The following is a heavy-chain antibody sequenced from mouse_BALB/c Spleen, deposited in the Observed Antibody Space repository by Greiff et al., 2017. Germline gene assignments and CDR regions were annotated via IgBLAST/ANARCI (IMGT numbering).Heavy chain of an antibody. CDR3: ARGYYGSSPAWFAY. D-gene: IGHD1-1*01. V-gene: IGHV3-2*02. CDR1: GYSITSDYA. J-gene: IGHJ3*01. Sequence: EVKLQESGPGLVKPSQSLSLTCTVTGYSITSDYAWNWIRQFPGNNLEWRGYISYSGSTSYNPSLKSRISITRDTSKNQFFLQLNSVTTEDSATYYCARGYYGSSPAWFAYWGQGTLVTVSA. CDR2: ISYSGST.